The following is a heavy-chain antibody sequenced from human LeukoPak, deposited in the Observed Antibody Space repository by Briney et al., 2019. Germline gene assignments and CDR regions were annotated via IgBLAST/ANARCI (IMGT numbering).Heavy chain of an antibody. Sequence: SETLSLTCTVSGGSISSGDYYWSWIRQPPGKGLEWIGYIYYSGSTYYNPSLKSRVTISVDTSKNQFSLKLSSVTAADTAVYYCASGYGSGRSGHYFDYWGQGTLVTVSS. D-gene: IGHD3-10*01. CDR1: GGSISSGDYY. CDR2: IYYSGST. V-gene: IGHV4-30-4*01. J-gene: IGHJ4*02. CDR3: ASGYGSGRSGHYFDY.